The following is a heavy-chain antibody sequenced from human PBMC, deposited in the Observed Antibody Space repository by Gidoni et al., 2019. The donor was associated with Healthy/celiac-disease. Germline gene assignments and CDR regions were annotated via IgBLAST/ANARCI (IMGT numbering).Heavy chain of an antibody. V-gene: IGHV3-21*01. Sequence: YGADSVKGRFTISRDNAKNSLYLQMNSLRAEDTAVYYCARVVSSGSSPYWYFDLWGRGTLVTVSS. D-gene: IGHD1-26*01. CDR3: ARVVSSGSSPYWYFDL. J-gene: IGHJ2*01.